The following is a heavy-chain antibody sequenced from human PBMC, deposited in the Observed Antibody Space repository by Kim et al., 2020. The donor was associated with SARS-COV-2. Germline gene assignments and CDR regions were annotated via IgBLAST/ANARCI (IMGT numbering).Heavy chain of an antibody. D-gene: IGHD7-27*01. CDR1: GYTFTSYY. CDR2: INPSGGST. J-gene: IGHJ6*02. V-gene: IGHV1-46*01. CDR3: ARTLTGVGAYYGMDV. Sequence: ASVKVSCKASGYTFTSYYMHWVRQAPGQGLEWMGIINPSGGSTSYAQKFQGRVTMTRDTSTSTVYMELSSLRSEDTAVYYCARTLTGVGAYYGMDVWGQGTTVTVSS.